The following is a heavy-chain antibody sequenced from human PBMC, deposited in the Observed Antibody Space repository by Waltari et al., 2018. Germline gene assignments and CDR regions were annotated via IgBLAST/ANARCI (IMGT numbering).Heavy chain of an antibody. D-gene: IGHD4-17*01. J-gene: IGHJ1*01. Sequence: QLQLQESGPGLVKPSETLSLTCIVSGGSISTNYNWGWIRQPPGKGLEWMGNMQYRGSTFYNPSLESRVTISLDTWKNQFSLRLSSVGAADTAVYFCGRIAFGDEGGYFQYWGQGTLVTVSS. V-gene: IGHV4-39*01. CDR1: GGSISTNYN. CDR3: GRIAFGDEGGYFQY. CDR2: MQYRGST.